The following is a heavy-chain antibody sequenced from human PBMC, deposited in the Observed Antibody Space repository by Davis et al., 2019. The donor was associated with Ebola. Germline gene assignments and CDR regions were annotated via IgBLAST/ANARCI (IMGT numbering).Heavy chain of an antibody. Sequence: GGSLRLSCAASGFTFSSYAMSWVRQAPGKGLEWVSTLGTRATTTYYADSVKGRFTISRDNAKNSLYLQMNSLRAEDTGVYFCARDPVDPESDYYFYGMDLWGKGTTVTVSS. CDR3: ARDPVDPESDYYFYGMDL. CDR1: GFTFSSYA. V-gene: IGHV3-21*01. D-gene: IGHD4-23*01. CDR2: LGTRATTT. J-gene: IGHJ6*04.